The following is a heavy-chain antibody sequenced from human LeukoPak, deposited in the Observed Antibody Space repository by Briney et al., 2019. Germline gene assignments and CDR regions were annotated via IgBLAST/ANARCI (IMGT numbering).Heavy chain of an antibody. Sequence: SVKVSCKASGGTFSSYAISWVRQAPGQGLEWMGGIIPIFGTANYAQKFQGRVTITADESTSTAYMELSSLRSEDTAVYYFARGKNCSGGSCYLPTGWGQGTLVTVSS. D-gene: IGHD2-15*01. J-gene: IGHJ4*02. CDR3: ARGKNCSGGSCYLPTG. CDR1: GGTFSSYA. CDR2: IIPIFGTA. V-gene: IGHV1-69*01.